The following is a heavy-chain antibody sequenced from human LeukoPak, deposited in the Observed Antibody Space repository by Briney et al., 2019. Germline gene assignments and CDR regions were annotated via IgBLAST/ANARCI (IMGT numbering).Heavy chain of an antibody. CDR1: GGSISSYY. V-gene: IGHV4-59*01. CDR2: TYYSGST. J-gene: IGHJ6*02. Sequence: SETLSLTCTVSGGSISSYYWSWIGKPPGKGLNGMGNTYYSGSTNYNRSLKSRVTISVDTSKNKFSLNLGSVTAPATPVYSCARDGPNGGMDVWGQGTTVTVSS. CDR3: ARDGPNGGMDV.